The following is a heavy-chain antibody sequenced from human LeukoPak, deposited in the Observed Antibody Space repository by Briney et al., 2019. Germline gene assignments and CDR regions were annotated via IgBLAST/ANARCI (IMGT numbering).Heavy chain of an antibody. J-gene: IGHJ4*02. Sequence: GGSLRLSCAASGFTFSSYAMSWVRQAPVKGLEWVSAISGSGGSTYYADSVKGRFTISRDNSKNTLYLQMNSLRAEDTAVYYCAKDGGLQLALFDYWGQGTLVTVSS. D-gene: IGHD6-13*01. CDR1: GFTFSSYA. CDR2: ISGSGGST. V-gene: IGHV3-23*01. CDR3: AKDGGLQLALFDY.